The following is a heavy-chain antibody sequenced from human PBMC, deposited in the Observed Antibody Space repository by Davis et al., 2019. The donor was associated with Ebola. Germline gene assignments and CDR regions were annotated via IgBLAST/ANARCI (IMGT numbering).Heavy chain of an antibody. CDR1: GGSFSGYY. D-gene: IGHD6-13*01. Sequence: GSLRLSCAVYGGSFSGYYWSWIRQPPGKGLEWIGEINHSGSTNYNPSLKSRVTISVDTSKNQFSLKLSSVTAADTAVYYCARVSLRYSSSWRRVNWFDPWGQGTLVTVSS. CDR2: INHSGST. CDR3: ARVSLRYSSSWRRVNWFDP. J-gene: IGHJ5*02. V-gene: IGHV4-34*01.